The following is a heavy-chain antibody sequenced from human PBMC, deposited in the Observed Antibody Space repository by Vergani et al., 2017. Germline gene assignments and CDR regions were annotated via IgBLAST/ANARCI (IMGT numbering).Heavy chain of an antibody. Sequence: QVLLVQSGAEVKKPGASVRVSCKTSGYTFTNYYIHWVRQAPGQWLEWRGIINPSGGSTTYAQQFQGRLTMTRDTSTSTVYMDLSNLRSEDTAVYYCARPHGDILPPDPRRLDYWGQGTLVTVSS. CDR3: ARPHGDILPPDPRRLDY. V-gene: IGHV1-46*03. CDR1: GYTFTNYY. CDR2: INPSGGST. J-gene: IGHJ4*02.